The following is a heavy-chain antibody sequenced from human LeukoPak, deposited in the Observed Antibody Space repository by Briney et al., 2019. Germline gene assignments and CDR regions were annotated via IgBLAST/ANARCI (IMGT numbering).Heavy chain of an antibody. Sequence: ASVNVSCKASGYTFTSYGISWVRQAPGQGLEWMGWISAYNGNTNYAQKLQGRFTMTTDTSTSTAYMEQMSLRSDDTAVYYCARDRSPPRVRGVTPKAHYFDHWAQGNLVPVSS. J-gene: IGHJ4*02. CDR1: GYTFTSYG. CDR2: ISAYNGNT. D-gene: IGHD3-10*01. V-gene: IGHV1-18*01. CDR3: ARDRSPPRVRGVTPKAHYFDH.